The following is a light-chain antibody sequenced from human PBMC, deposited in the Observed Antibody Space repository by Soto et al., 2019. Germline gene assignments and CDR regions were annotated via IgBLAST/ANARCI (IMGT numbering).Light chain of an antibody. V-gene: IGLV2-11*01. Sequence: QSALTQPRSVSGSPGQSVTISCTGTSNDVGGYSFVSWYQQQPDKAPKLMIYDVSERPSGVPDRFSGSKSGNTASLTISGLQAEDEGDYYCCSYAGSYTRVFGGGTKLTVL. CDR2: DVS. J-gene: IGLJ3*02. CDR3: CSYAGSYTRV. CDR1: SNDVGGYSF.